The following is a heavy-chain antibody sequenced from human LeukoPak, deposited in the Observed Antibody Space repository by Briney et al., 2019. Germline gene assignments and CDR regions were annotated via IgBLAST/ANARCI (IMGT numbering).Heavy chain of an antibody. D-gene: IGHD3-10*01. Sequence: GASVKVSCKASGYTFTGYYMHWVRQAPGRGLEWMGWINTSSGGTNYAQKFLGRVTMTRDTSISTAYMELRSRRSDDTAVYYCARFGFGELSPNYYYYMDVWGKGTTVTISS. J-gene: IGHJ6*03. CDR1: GYTFTGYY. CDR2: INTSSGGT. CDR3: ARFGFGELSPNYYYYMDV. V-gene: IGHV1-2*02.